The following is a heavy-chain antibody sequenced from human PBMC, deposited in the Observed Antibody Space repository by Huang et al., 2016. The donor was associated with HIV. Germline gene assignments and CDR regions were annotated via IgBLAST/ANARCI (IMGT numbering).Heavy chain of an antibody. J-gene: IGHJ5*02. D-gene: IGHD2-15*01. V-gene: IGHV3-30*18. CDR3: AKESRWFSDFDQ. CDR2: ISYDGRSD. CDR1: VFIFSNFG. Sequence: QVQLVESGGGVVQPGTSLRLSCAASVFIFSNFGMHWVRQSSGKGLEWVAVISYDGRSDRESDSVKGRFTISRDNDKNTLSLERNRPRQDDTAVYYCAKESRWFSDFDQWGQGTLVTVSS.